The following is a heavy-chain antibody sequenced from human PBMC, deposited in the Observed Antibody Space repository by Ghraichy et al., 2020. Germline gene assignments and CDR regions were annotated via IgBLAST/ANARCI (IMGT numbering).Heavy chain of an antibody. CDR3: ARVGNYYDGGGYFGFDV. V-gene: IGHV4-39*02. CDR1: GGSISTGRYY. J-gene: IGHJ4*01. Sequence: SETLSLTCTVSGGSISTGRYYWGWIRQPPGKGLEWIGNIYYRGSTYYNPTLQSRVTMSVDTSKNQFSLKVRSVTAADTAVYYCARVGNYYDGGGYFGFDVWGRGTMVTVSS. D-gene: IGHD3-22*01. CDR2: IYYRGST.